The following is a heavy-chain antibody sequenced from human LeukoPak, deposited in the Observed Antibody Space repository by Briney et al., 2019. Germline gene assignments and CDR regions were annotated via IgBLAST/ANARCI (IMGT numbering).Heavy chain of an antibody. Sequence: PSETLSLTCTVSGGSISSSSYYWGWIRQPPGKGLEWIGSIYCSGSTYYNPSLKSRVTISVDTSKNQFSLKLSSVTAADTAVYYCARDNGLVDILTGETPRNDYWGQGTLVTVSS. J-gene: IGHJ4*02. V-gene: IGHV4-39*07. CDR1: GGSISSSSYY. CDR3: ARDNGLVDILTGETPRNDY. CDR2: IYCSGST. D-gene: IGHD3-9*01.